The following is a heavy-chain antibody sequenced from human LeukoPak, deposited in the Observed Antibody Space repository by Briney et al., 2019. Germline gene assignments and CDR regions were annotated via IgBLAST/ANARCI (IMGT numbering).Heavy chain of an antibody. J-gene: IGHJ5*02. V-gene: IGHV3-23*01. Sequence: PGGSLRLSCAASGFTFSSYDMTWVRQAPGKGLEWVSAISGSGGSTYYADSVKGRFTISRDNSKDTLYLQMNSLRAEDTAVYYCAKVVDPGGFDPWGQGTLVTVSS. CDR3: AKVVDPGGFDP. CDR2: ISGSGGST. D-gene: IGHD2-15*01. CDR1: GFTFSSYD.